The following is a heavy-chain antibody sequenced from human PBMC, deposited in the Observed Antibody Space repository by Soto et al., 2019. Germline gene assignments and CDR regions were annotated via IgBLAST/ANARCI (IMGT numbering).Heavy chain of an antibody. V-gene: IGHV3-53*01. Sequence: GGSLRLSCAASGFTISSNYMSWVRQAPGKGLEWVSFIYSDSSTYYADSVKGRFTISRDNSESTLYLQMNSLRAEDTAVYYCARGSERTYFDYWGQGTLVTVSS. CDR2: IYSDSST. D-gene: IGHD1-1*01. CDR3: ARGSERTYFDY. CDR1: GFTISSNY. J-gene: IGHJ4*02.